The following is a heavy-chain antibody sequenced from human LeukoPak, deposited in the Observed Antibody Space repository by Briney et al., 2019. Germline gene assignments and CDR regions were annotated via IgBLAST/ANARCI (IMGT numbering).Heavy chain of an antibody. J-gene: IGHJ4*02. CDR3: ARRYCSSTSCSPRSSYFDY. V-gene: IGHV3-30*02. CDR2: IRYDGSNK. Sequence: GGSLRLSCAAPGFTFSSYGMHWVRQAPGKGLEWVAFIRYDGSNKYYADSVKGRFTISRDNSKNTLYLQMNSLRAEDTAVYYCARRYCSSTSCSPRSSYFDYWGQGTLVTVSS. CDR1: GFTFSSYG. D-gene: IGHD2-2*01.